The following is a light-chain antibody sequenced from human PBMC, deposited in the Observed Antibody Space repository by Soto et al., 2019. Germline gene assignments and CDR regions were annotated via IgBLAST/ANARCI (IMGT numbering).Light chain of an antibody. J-gene: IGKJ2*01. CDR1: QSIGSH. CDR3: QQYQDWPPIT. CDR2: ATS. Sequence: ETLMTQSPGTLSVSPGERVTLSCRASQSIGSHLAWYQQIPGQTPRLIMYATSVRATGVPARFSGSGSETEFILTISSLQSEDFAVYYCQQYQDWPPITFGQGTKLEIK. V-gene: IGKV3-15*01.